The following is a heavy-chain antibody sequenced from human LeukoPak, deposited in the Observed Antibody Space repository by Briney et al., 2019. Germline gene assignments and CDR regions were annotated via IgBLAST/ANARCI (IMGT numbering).Heavy chain of an antibody. CDR2: INHSGGT. Sequence: SETLSLTCAVYGGSFSGYYWSWIRQPPGKGLEWIGEINHSGGTNYNPSLKSRVTISVDTSKNQFSLKLSSVTAADTAVYYCARHRIYCSGGSCLPFDYWGQGTLVTVSS. CDR1: GGSFSGYY. V-gene: IGHV4-34*01. D-gene: IGHD2-15*01. CDR3: ARHRIYCSGGSCLPFDY. J-gene: IGHJ4*02.